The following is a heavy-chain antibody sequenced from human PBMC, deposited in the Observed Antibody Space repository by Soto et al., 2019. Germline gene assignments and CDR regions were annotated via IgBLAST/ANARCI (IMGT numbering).Heavy chain of an antibody. Sequence: HPGGSLRLSCAASGFTFSSYWMSWVRQAPGKGLEWVANIKQDGSEKYYVDSVKGRFTISRDNAKNSLYLQMNSLGAEDTAVYYCAREREGDYSGYDYFDYWGQGTLVTVSS. J-gene: IGHJ4*02. CDR3: AREREGDYSGYDYFDY. V-gene: IGHV3-7*03. CDR1: GFTFSSYW. CDR2: IKQDGSEK. D-gene: IGHD5-12*01.